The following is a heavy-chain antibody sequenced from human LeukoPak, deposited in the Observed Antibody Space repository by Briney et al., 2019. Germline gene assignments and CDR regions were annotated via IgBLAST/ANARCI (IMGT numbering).Heavy chain of an antibody. CDR1: GGSISSGGYY. J-gene: IGHJ4*02. D-gene: IGHD5-18*01. V-gene: IGHV4-31*03. Sequence: SETLSLTCTVSGGSISSGGYYGSWIRQHPGKGLEWIGYIYYSGSTYSNPSLKGRVTISVDTSKNQFSLKLSSVTAADTAVYYCARGYTAMATDWGQGTLVTVSS. CDR3: ARGYTAMATD. CDR2: IYYSGST.